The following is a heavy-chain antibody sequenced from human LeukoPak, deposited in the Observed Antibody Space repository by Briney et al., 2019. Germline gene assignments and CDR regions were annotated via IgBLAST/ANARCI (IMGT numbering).Heavy chain of an antibody. CDR1: GDSISSNSAA. D-gene: IGHD1-26*01. CDR3: ASESSGSFTKTFDY. CDR2: TYYRSKWYN. V-gene: IGHV6-1*01. Sequence: SQTLSLTCAVSGDSISSNSAAWNWLRQSPSRGLEWLGRTYYRSKWYNDYAVSVKSRITINPDTSKNQFSLQLNSVTPEDTAVYYCASESSGSFTKTFDYWGQGTLVTVSS. J-gene: IGHJ4*02.